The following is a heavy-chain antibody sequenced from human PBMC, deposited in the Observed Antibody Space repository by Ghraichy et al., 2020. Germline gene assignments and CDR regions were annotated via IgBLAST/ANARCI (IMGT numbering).Heavy chain of an antibody. D-gene: IGHD1-26*01. CDR1: GGSFSGYY. Sequence: SETLSLTCAVYGGSFSGYYWSWIRQPPGKGLEWIGEINHSGSTNYNPSLKSRVTISVDTSKNQFSLKLSPVTAADTAVYYCARRRSIKWELRNRAVDYWGQGTLVTVSS. J-gene: IGHJ4*02. CDR2: INHSGST. V-gene: IGHV4-34*01. CDR3: ARRRSIKWELRNRAVDY.